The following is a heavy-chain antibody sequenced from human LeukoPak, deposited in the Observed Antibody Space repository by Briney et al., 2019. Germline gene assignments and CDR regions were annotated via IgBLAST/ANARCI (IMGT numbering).Heavy chain of an antibody. V-gene: IGHV3-21*01. J-gene: IGHJ4*02. Sequence: PGGSLRLSCAASGFTFSGYSMNWVRQAPGKGLEWVPSISSSTSYIYYADSLKGRFTISRDNAKNSLYLQMNSLRAEDTAVYYYARDPTWNDLQSYQCYFDYWGQGTLGTVSS. D-gene: IGHD1-1*01. CDR3: ARDPTWNDLQSYQCYFDY. CDR2: ISSSTSYI. CDR1: GFTFSGYS.